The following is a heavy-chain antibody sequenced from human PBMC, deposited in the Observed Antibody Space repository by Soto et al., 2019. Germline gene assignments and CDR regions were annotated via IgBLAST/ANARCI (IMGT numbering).Heavy chain of an antibody. Sequence: SVKVSFKASGGTFSSYAISWLRQAPGQGLEWMGGIIPIFGTANYAQKFQGRVTITADESTSTAYMELSSLRSEDTAVYYCAREVIVVVPAAISPTKNNWFDPWGQGTLVTVSS. J-gene: IGHJ5*02. CDR1: GGTFSSYA. CDR3: AREVIVVVPAAISPTKNNWFDP. CDR2: IIPIFGTA. V-gene: IGHV1-69*13. D-gene: IGHD2-2*02.